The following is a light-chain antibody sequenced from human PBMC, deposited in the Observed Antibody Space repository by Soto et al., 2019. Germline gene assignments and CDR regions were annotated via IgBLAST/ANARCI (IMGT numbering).Light chain of an antibody. CDR2: DNN. CDR1: SSNIANNY. CDR3: GTWDTSLSVYV. Sequence: QSVLTQPPSVSAAPGQRGTISCSGSSSNIANNYVSWYQQLPGTAPKLRIYDNNKRPSGIPDRISGSKSGTSATLGITELQTGDEADYYCGTWDTSLSVYVFGTGTKVTVL. J-gene: IGLJ1*01. V-gene: IGLV1-51*01.